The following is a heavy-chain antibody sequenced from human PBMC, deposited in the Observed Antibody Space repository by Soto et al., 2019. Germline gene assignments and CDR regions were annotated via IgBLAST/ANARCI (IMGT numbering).Heavy chain of an antibody. D-gene: IGHD6-6*01. V-gene: IGHV4-39*01. CDR1: GGSISSSSYY. Sequence: SETLSLTCTVSGGSISSSSYYWGWIRQPPGKGLEWIGSIYYSGSTYYNPSLKSRVTISVDTSKNQFSLKLSSVTAADTAVYYCARHGPSAARPRYYYYYGMDVWGQGTTVTVSS. CDR2: IYYSGST. J-gene: IGHJ6*02. CDR3: ARHGPSAARPRYYYYYGMDV.